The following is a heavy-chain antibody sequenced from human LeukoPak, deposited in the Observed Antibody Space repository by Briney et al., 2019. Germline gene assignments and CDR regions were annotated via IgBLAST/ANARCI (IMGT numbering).Heavy chain of an antibody. J-gene: IGHJ4*02. Sequence: SGPTLVNPTQTLTLTCTFSGFSLSASGVGVGWIRQPPGKALEWLALIYWDGDKRYSPSLKSRLTITKDTSKNQVVLTMTNMDPVDTATYYCAHLHCTAMAKLGFDYWGQGTLVTVSS. CDR1: GFSLSASGVG. V-gene: IGHV2-5*02. CDR3: AHLHCTAMAKLGFDY. D-gene: IGHD5-18*01. CDR2: IYWDGDK.